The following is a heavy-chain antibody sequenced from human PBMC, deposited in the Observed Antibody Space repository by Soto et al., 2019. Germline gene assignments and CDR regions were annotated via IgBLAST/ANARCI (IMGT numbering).Heavy chain of an antibody. D-gene: IGHD3-10*01. CDR1: GFTFSDYY. J-gene: IGHJ5*02. CDR2: ISSSGSTI. V-gene: IGHV3-11*01. CDR3: ARAMVRGVIGIWFDP. Sequence: GGSLRLSCAASGFTFSDYYMSWIRQAPGKGLEWVSYISSSGSTIYYADSVKGRFTISRDNAKNSLYLQMNSLRAEDTAVYYCARAMVRGVIGIWFDPWGQGTQVTVSS.